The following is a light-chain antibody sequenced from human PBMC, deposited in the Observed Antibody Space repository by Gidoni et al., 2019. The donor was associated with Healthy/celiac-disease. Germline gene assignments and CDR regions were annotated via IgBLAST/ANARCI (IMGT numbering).Light chain of an antibody. Sequence: PSPPSATGGDRATITCHASQVISNYLNWYQQKPGKAPKLLIYGASSLETGVPARCSGSGSGTDWTFTISRLKPEEIATYYCQQYDSHPRTFXQXTKVEIK. CDR1: QVISNY. V-gene: IGKV1-33*01. CDR2: GAS. J-gene: IGKJ4*01. CDR3: QQYDSHPRT.